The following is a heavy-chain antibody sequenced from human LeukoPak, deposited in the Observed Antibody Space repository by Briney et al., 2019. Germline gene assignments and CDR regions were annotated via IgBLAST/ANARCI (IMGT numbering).Heavy chain of an antibody. D-gene: IGHD1-14*01. CDR1: GYTFTSYS. J-gene: IGHJ3*02. CDR3: SIGLMYNGIVGAFDI. CDR2: ISGYNGNT. Sequence: ASVKVSCKASGYTFTSYSISWERHATGQRLERMGWISGYNGNTNDAQKLQGRVTMTTDTSTRTAYMELRSLRSDGTAVYYCSIGLMYNGIVGAFDIWGQGTMVTVSS. V-gene: IGHV1-18*01.